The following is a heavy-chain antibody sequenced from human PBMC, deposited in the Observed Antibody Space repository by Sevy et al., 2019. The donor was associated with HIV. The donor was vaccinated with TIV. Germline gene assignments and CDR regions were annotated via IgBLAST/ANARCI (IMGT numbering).Heavy chain of an antibody. D-gene: IGHD4-17*01. CDR1: GFTFSNYA. J-gene: IGHJ4*02. V-gene: IGHV3-23*01. CDR2: ISGSGGSGDKT. CDR3: VREGTAVTARAFEY. Sequence: GGSLRLSCAASGFTFSNYAMNWVRQAPGKGLEWVSGISGSGGSGDKTNYADSVKGRFTISRDDSKNSLYLQLNSLRAEDTAVYYCVREGTAVTARAFEYWGQGTLVTVSS.